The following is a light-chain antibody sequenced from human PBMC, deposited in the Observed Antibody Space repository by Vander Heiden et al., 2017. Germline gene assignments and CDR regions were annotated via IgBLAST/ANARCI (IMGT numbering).Light chain of an antibody. V-gene: IGKV1-39*01. Sequence: DLQLSQSPSSLSASVGDRVTITCRASRNINTNLNWYQQTPGKAPRLLLSAASNLQSGVPSRFTGSASGTDFTLTISDLQPEDSAIYYCQQTYRSPRVFGPGTKVGI. J-gene: IGKJ3*01. CDR1: RNINTN. CDR3: QQTYRSPRV. CDR2: AAS.